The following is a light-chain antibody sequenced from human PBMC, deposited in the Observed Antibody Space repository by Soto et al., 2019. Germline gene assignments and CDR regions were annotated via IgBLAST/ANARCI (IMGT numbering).Light chain of an antibody. CDR1: SSNIGAGYD. Sequence: QSVLTQPPSVSGAPGQRVTISCTWSSSNIGAGYDVHWYQQLPGTAPKLLIYGNSNRPSGVPDRFSGSKSGTSASLAITGLQAEDEADYYCQSYDSSLRVSVFGGGTQRTVL. J-gene: IGLJ2*01. V-gene: IGLV1-40*01. CDR2: GNS. CDR3: QSYDSSLRVSV.